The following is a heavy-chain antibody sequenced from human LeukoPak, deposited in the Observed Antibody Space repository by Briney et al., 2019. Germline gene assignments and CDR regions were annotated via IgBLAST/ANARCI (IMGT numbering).Heavy chain of an antibody. CDR1: GFTVSSNY. CDR2: IYSGGST. J-gene: IGHJ6*02. V-gene: IGHV3-66*04. D-gene: IGHD6-13*01. CDR3: ARLYSTSYGMDV. Sequence: GGSLRLSCAASGFTVSSNYMSSVRQAPGKGLEWVSVIYSGGSTYYADSVKGRFTISRDNSKNTLYLQMNSLRAEDAAVYYCARLYSTSYGMDVWGQGTTVTVSS.